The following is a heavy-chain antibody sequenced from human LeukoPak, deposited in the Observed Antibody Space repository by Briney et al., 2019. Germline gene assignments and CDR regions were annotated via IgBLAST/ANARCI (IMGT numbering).Heavy chain of an antibody. CDR1: GFTVSSNH. CDR3: ARGPAGYN. Sequence: GGSLRLSCAASGFTVSSNHMSWVRQAPGKGLEWVSVIYSGGSTDYADSVKGRFTISRGILKNTLYLQMNSLRAEDTAVYYCARGPAGYNWGQGTLVTVSS. CDR2: IYSGGST. J-gene: IGHJ4*02. V-gene: IGHV3-53*01. D-gene: IGHD1-1*01.